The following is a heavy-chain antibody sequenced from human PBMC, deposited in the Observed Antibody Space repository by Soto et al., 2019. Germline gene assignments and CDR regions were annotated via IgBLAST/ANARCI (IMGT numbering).Heavy chain of an antibody. J-gene: IGHJ3*02. CDR2: ISGSGGST. CDR1: GFTFSSYA. CDR3: AKAEWSEDYTAAGYDAFDI. D-gene: IGHD6-13*01. V-gene: IGHV3-23*01. Sequence: GGSLRLSCAASGFTFSSYAMSWVRQAPGKGLEWVSAISGSGGSTYYADSVKGRFTISRDNSKNTLYLQMNSLRAEDTAVYYCAKAEWSEDYTAAGYDAFDIWGQGTMVTVSS.